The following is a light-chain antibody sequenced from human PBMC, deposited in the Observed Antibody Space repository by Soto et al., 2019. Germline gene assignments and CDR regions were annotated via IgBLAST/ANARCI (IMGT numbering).Light chain of an antibody. CDR1: SSDVGGYNY. CDR3: ASYTSSTTVV. J-gene: IGLJ2*01. CDR2: DVN. Sequence: QSALTQPASVSGSPGQSITISCTGTSSDVGGYNYVSWYQQYPGKAPKLMIYDVNNRPSGVSDRFSGSKSGHTTSLTISGLQAEDEADYYCASYTSSTTVVFGAGTKVTVL. V-gene: IGLV2-14*01.